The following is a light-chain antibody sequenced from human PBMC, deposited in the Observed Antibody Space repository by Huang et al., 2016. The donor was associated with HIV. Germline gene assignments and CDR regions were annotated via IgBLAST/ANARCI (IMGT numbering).Light chain of an antibody. CDR2: DSS. CDR1: QSVSNY. J-gene: IGKJ3*01. CDR3: QQRSNS. Sequence: EIVLTQSPATLSLSPGERATLSCRASQSVSNYLAWYQQKPGQAPRLLIYDSSNRATGIPARFSGSGSGTDFTLTISSLDPEDFAVYYCQQRSNSFGPGTKVEIK. V-gene: IGKV3-11*01.